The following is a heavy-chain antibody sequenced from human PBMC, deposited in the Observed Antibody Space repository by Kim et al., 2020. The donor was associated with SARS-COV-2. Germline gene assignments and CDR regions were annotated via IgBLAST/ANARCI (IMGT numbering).Heavy chain of an antibody. CDR3: ARDSGGSSVVEYFDY. V-gene: IGHV4-59*01. D-gene: IGHD6-6*01. CDR2: INDSGSA. CDR1: GGSISTFF. J-gene: IGHJ4*02. Sequence: SETLSLICTVSGGSISTFFWSWIRLPPGKGLEWIGDINDSGSAYYNSSLKSRVTMSLDTSKNEFSLNLRSVTAADTAVYYCARDSGGSSVVEYFDYWGQG.